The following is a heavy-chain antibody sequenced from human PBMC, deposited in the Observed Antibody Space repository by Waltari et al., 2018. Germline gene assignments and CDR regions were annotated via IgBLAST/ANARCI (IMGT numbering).Heavy chain of an antibody. D-gene: IGHD3-3*01. Sequence: QVQLLQSGAEVKKSGASVKVSCKASGYTFTDFFIHWVRQAPGQGLEWRGRINPNRGDTSYAQVFQGRVTMTGDTSITTAYMELTGLRSDDTAIYYCARSGGGTTTFGVAEWGQGSLVTVSS. CDR1: GYTFTDFF. J-gene: IGHJ4*02. CDR3: ARSGGGTTTFGVAE. CDR2: INPNRGDT. V-gene: IGHV1-2*06.